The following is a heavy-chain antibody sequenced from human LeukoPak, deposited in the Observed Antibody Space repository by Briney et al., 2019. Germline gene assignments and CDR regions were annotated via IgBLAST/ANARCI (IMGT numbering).Heavy chain of an antibody. D-gene: IGHD3-10*01. CDR3: HMVRGGGYFDY. CDR2: INHSGDT. J-gene: IGHJ4*02. V-gene: IGHV4-34*08. Sequence: GSLRLSCAASGFTFTTYSMNWVRQSPEKGLEWIGEINHSGDTNYNPSLKSRVTISLDTSKNQFSLNLTSVTAADTAVYYCHMVRGGGYFDYWGQGTPVTVSS. CDR1: GFTFTTYS.